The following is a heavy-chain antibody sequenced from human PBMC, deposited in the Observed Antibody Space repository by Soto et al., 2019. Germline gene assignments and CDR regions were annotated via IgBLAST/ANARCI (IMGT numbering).Heavy chain of an antibody. CDR2: ISGSGGNT. V-gene: IGHV3-23*01. Sequence: EVQLLESGGGLVQPGGSLRLSCAASGFTFSNYAMNWVRQAPGKGLEWVSVISGSGGNTFYADSVKGRFTISRDNSQNTLYLQMNTLRAEDTAIYYGVKETSVVVEAATDYWGQGTLVTVSS. CDR3: VKETSVVVEAATDY. J-gene: IGHJ4*02. D-gene: IGHD2-15*01. CDR1: GFTFSNYA.